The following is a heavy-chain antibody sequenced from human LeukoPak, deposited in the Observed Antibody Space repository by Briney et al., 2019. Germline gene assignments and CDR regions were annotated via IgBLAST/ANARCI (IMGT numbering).Heavy chain of an antibody. CDR1: GLTFSSYA. V-gene: IGHV3-23*01. CDR2: ISGSSGHT. Sequence: GGSLRLSCAASGLTFSSYAMSWVRQAPGKGLEWVSAISGSSGHTYYADSVKGRFAISRDNSKNTLYLQMNSLRAEDTAVYYCAKVGFSEMEWLLYSDHWGQGTLVTVSS. J-gene: IGHJ4*02. CDR3: AKVGFSEMEWLLYSDH. D-gene: IGHD3-3*01.